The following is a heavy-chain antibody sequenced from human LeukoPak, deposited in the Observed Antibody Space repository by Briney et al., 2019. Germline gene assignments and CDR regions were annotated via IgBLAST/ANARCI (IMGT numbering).Heavy chain of an antibody. J-gene: IGHJ4*02. Sequence: KPSETLSLTCTVSGASISNSSYYWGWTRQPPGKGLEWNGAIYYSGSTYFDPSLKSRVTMSVDTSKNQFSLKLTSVTATDTAVYFCARQYYDILTGYPYYFDYWGQGTLVTVSS. D-gene: IGHD3-9*01. V-gene: IGHV4-39*01. CDR3: ARQYYDILTGYPYYFDY. CDR2: IYYSGST. CDR1: GASISNSSYY.